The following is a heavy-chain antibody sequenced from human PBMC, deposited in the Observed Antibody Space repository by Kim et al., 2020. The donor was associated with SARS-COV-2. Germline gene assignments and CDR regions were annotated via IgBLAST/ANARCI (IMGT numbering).Heavy chain of an antibody. CDR3: ARDLRGYSGSVDN. D-gene: IGHD5-12*01. Sequence: GGSLRLSCAASGFTFSDHYMSWIRQAPGKGLEWVSYISISGSSTTYADSVKGRFTISRDNAKNSLYLQMNSLRAEDTAMYYCARDLRGYSGSVDNWGQGALVTISS. J-gene: IGHJ4*02. CDR1: GFTFSDHY. V-gene: IGHV3-11*05. CDR2: ISISGSST.